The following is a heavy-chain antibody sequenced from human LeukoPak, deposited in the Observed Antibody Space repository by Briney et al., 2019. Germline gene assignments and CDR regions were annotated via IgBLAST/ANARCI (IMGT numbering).Heavy chain of an antibody. J-gene: IGHJ4*02. V-gene: IGHV4-31*03. CDR2: IFHSGST. CDR1: GGSISGGAYC. Sequence: PSETLSLTCTVSGGSISGGAYCWNWIRQRPGKGLEWIGYIFHSGSTYYKPSVKSRVTISVDTSKNQLSLRLTSVTAADTAVYYCARDRRDGYSVWGQGTQVTVSS. CDR3: ARDRRDGYSV. D-gene: IGHD5-24*01.